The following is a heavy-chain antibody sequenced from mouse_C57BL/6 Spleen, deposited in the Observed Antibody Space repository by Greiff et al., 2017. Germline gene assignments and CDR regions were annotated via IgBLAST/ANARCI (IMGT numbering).Heavy chain of an antibody. J-gene: IGHJ4*01. CDR3: ARHDGYYYDDYYAIDY. V-gene: IGHV2-6-1*01. CDR1: GFSLTSYG. Sequence: VQRVESGPGLVAPSQSLSITCTVSGFSLTSYGVHWVRQPPGKGLEWLVVLWSDGSTTSNSALKSRLSISTAKPKCQVFVKMNILQTDDTSMYYCARHDGYYYDDYYAIDYWGQGTSVTVSS. D-gene: IGHD2-4*01. CDR2: LWSDGST.